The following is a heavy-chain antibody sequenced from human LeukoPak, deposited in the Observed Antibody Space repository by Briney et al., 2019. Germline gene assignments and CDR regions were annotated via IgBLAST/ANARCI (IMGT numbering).Heavy chain of an antibody. V-gene: IGHV3-23*01. CDR1: GFPFSNNV. CDR3: AKTFPYGTTWFGFCDY. CDR2: ISGGGGDT. J-gene: IGHJ4*02. D-gene: IGHD3-10*01. Sequence: GGSLRLSCAASGFPFSNNVMTWVRQAPGKGLDWLSAISGGGGDTYYADSVKGRFTISRDNSKNILYLQMSSLTAEDTAVYYCAKTFPYGTTWFGFCDYWGQGALVTVSS.